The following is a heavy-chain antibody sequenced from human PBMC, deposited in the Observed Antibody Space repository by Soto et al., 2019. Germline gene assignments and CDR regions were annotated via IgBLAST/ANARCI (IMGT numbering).Heavy chain of an antibody. CDR2: INPNSGGT. D-gene: IGHD2-2*01. CDR1: GYTFTGYY. J-gene: IGHJ4*02. Sequence: ASVKVSCKASGYTFTGYYMHWVRQAPGQGLEWMGWINPNSGGTNYAQKFQGWVTMTRDTSISPAYMELSRLRSDDTAVYYCARGGPFCSSTSCYDVYFDYWGQGTLVTVSS. V-gene: IGHV1-2*04. CDR3: ARGGPFCSSTSCYDVYFDY.